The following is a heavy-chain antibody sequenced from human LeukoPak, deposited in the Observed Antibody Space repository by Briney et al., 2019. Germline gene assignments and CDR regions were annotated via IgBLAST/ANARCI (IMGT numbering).Heavy chain of an antibody. CDR2: MNPNSGNT. CDR3: ARRRGAAGTTLHY. CDR1: GYTFTSYD. Sequence: GASVKVSCKASGYTFTSYDINWVRQATGQGLEWMGWMNPNSGNTGYAQNFQGRVTMTRNTSISTAYMELSSLTSEDSAVYYCARRRGAAGTTLHYWGQGTLVTVSS. V-gene: IGHV1-8*01. D-gene: IGHD6-13*01. J-gene: IGHJ4*02.